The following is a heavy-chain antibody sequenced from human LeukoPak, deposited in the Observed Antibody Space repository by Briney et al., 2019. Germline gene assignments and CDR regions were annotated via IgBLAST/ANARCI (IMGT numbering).Heavy chain of an antibody. CDR2: IWYDGSNK. CDR1: GFTFSSYG. D-gene: IGHD1/OR15-1a*01. V-gene: IGHV3-33*01. CDR3: ARDRANWNTLPDY. J-gene: IGHJ4*02. Sequence: GGSLRLSCAASGFTFSSYGMHWVRQAPGKGLEWVAVIWYDGSNKYYADSVKGRFTISRDNSKNTLYLQMNSLRAEDTAVYYCARDRANWNTLPDYWGQGTLVTVSS.